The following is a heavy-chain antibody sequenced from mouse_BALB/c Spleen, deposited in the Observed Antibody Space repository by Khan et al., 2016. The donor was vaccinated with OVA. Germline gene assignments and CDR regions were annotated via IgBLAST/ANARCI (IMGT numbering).Heavy chain of an antibody. CDR3: ARGASYWYFDV. CDR1: DYTFTNYG. Sequence: QFQLVQSGPELKKPGETVKISCKASDYTFTNYGMNWVKQAPGKGLKWMGWINTYTGEPTYTDDFKGRFAFPLATSASTAYLQITNLKHEDMATDFDARGASYWYFDVWGAGTTVTVSS. J-gene: IGHJ1*01. CDR2: INTYTGEP. V-gene: IGHV9-1*02.